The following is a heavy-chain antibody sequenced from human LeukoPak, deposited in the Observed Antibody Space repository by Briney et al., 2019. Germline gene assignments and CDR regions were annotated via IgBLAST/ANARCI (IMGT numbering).Heavy chain of an antibody. J-gene: IGHJ3*02. V-gene: IGHV1-46*01. D-gene: IGHD2-21*02. Sequence: GASVKVSCKASGYTFTNYGISWVRQAPGQGLEWMGIINPSGGSTSYAQKFQGRVTMTRDMSTSTVYMELSSLRSEDTAVYYCARAVGGLVVVTATPDAFDIWGQGTMVTVTS. CDR1: GYTFTNYG. CDR2: INPSGGST. CDR3: ARAVGGLVVVTATPDAFDI.